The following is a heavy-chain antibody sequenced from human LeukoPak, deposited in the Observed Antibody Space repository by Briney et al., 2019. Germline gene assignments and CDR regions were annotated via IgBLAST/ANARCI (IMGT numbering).Heavy chain of an antibody. CDR1: GFTFSSYA. D-gene: IGHD3-3*01. Sequence: GGSLRLSCAASGFTFSSYAMHWVRQAPGKGLEWVAVISYDGSNKYYADSVKGRFTISRDKSKNTLYLQMNSLRAEDTAVYYCARVPVLRFLEWLLFYWGQGTLVTVSS. CDR2: ISYDGSNK. J-gene: IGHJ4*02. CDR3: ARVPVLRFLEWLLFY. V-gene: IGHV3-30-3*01.